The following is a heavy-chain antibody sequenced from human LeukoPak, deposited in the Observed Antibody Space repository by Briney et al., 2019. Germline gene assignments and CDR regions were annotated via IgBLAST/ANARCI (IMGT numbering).Heavy chain of an antibody. CDR3: ARFGWVVPAAMFAFDY. CDR1: GGSISSYY. J-gene: IGHJ4*02. Sequence: PETLSLTCAVSGGSISSYYWSWIRQPPGKGLEWIGYIYYSGSTNYNPSLKSRVTISVDTSKNQFSLKLSSVTAADTAVYYCARFGWVVPAAMFAFDYWGQGTLVTVSS. V-gene: IGHV4-59*08. CDR2: IYYSGST. D-gene: IGHD2-2*01.